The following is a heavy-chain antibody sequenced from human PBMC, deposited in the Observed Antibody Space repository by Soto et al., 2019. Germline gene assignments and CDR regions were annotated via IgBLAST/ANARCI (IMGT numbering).Heavy chain of an antibody. V-gene: IGHV2-5*02. CDR1: FSLSTEGVA. Sequence: FSLSTEGVAVGWNGQSPGKALEWLSVIYWDDDQRSSKSLRSRLTIAKDTSKNQVVLTLTNMEPLDTAMYYCAHRDRASGGLFDYWGQRLLLTVYS. D-gene: IGHD3-10*01. CDR2: IYWDDDQ. CDR3: AHRDRASGGLFDY. J-gene: IGHJ4*02.